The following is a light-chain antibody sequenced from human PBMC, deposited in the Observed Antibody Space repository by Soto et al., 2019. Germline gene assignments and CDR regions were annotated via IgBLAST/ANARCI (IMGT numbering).Light chain of an antibody. Sequence: EIVLTQSPGTLSLSPGERATLSCRASQSVSSSYLAWYQQKPGQAPSLLIYGSSSRATGIPDRFSCSGSGTDFTLTIRSLEPEDFAVYYCQQRNNWPSTTFGPGTKVDIK. V-gene: IGKV3D-20*02. CDR3: QQRNNWPSTT. CDR2: GSS. CDR1: QSVSSSY. J-gene: IGKJ3*01.